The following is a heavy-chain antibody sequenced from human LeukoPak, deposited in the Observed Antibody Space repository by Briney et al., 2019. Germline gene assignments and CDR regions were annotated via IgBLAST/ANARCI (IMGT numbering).Heavy chain of an antibody. J-gene: IGHJ5*02. V-gene: IGHV3-23*01. CDR2: ISGSGGST. CDR3: AKAPVGGYCSSTSCFNWFDP. Sequence: PGGSLRLSCAASGFTFSSYAMSWVRQAPGKGLEWVSAISGSGGSTYYADSVKGRFTISRDNSKNTLYLQMNSLRAEDTAVYYCAKAPVGGYCSSTSCFNWFDPWGQGPLVTVSS. D-gene: IGHD2-2*01. CDR1: GFTFSSYA.